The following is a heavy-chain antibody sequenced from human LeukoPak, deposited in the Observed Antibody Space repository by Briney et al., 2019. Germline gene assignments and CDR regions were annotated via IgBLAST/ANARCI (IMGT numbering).Heavy chain of an antibody. V-gene: IGHV3-48*03. CDR1: GFTFSSYE. J-gene: IGHJ4*02. D-gene: IGHD2-8*01. Sequence: PGGSLRLSCAASGFTFSSYEMNWVRQAPGKGLGWVSYISSSGSTIYYAASVKGRFTISRDNAKNSLYLQMNSLRAENTAVYYCARNPLGTIFDYWGQGTLVTVSS. CDR2: ISSSGSTI. CDR3: ARNPLGTIFDY.